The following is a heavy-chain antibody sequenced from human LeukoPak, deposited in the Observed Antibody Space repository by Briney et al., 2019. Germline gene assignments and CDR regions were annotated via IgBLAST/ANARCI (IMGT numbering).Heavy chain of an antibody. CDR3: ARQGRIVVVTTTHDAFDI. CDR2: IYPGDSDA. D-gene: IGHD2-21*02. V-gene: IGHV5-51*01. CDR1: GYSFTTYW. Sequence: GESLKISCTGFGYSFTTYWIGWVRQLPGKGLEWMGIIYPGDSDARYSPSLQGQVTISVDKSISPAYLQWSSLKASDTAMYYCARQGRIVVVTTTHDAFDIWGQGTMVTVSS. J-gene: IGHJ3*02.